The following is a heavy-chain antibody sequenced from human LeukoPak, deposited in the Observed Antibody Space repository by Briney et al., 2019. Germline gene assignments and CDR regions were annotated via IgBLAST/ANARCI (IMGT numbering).Heavy chain of an antibody. CDR2: NSSNGGRA. J-gene: IGHJ4*02. V-gene: IGHV3-64D*06. Sequence: GGSLRLSCSVSGFTFRNYAMHWVRQAPGKGLEYVSVNSSNGGRAHYADSVKGRFTISRDNSQNTLYLQMSSLRAENTAVYYCVKEDYYGSGSYSRFDYWGQGTLVTVSS. CDR3: VKEDYYGSGSYSRFDY. CDR1: GFTFRNYA. D-gene: IGHD3-10*01.